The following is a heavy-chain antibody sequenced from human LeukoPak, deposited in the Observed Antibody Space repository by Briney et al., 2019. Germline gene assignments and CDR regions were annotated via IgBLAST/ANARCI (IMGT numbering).Heavy chain of an antibody. J-gene: IGHJ4*02. V-gene: IGHV1-69*04. D-gene: IGHD3-22*01. Sequence: SVKVSCKASGGTFSSYAISWVRQAPGQGLEWMGRIIPILGIANYAQKFQGRVTITADKSTSTAYMELSSLRSEDTAVYYCARDRRDSSGYYYVGYWGQGTLVTVSS. CDR2: IIPILGIA. CDR3: ARDRRDSSGYYYVGY. CDR1: GGTFSSYA.